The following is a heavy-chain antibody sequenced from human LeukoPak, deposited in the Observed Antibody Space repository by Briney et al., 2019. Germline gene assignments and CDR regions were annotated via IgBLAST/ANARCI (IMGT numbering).Heavy chain of an antibody. J-gene: IGHJ4*02. D-gene: IGHD2-21*01. Sequence: QTLSLTCAISGDSVSRNSAAWNWIRQSPSRGLEWLGRTYYKSQWYYNYAVSVKSRITINPDTSKNQFSLQLNSVTPEDTAVYYCARGDQDFGYWGQGTLVTVSS. CDR1: GDSVSRNSAA. CDR3: ARGDQDFGY. CDR2: TYYKSQWYY. V-gene: IGHV6-1*01.